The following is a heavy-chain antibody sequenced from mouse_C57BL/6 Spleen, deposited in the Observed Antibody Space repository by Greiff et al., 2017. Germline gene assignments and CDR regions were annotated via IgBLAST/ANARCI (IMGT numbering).Heavy chain of an antibody. CDR2: IHPSDSDT. D-gene: IGHD1-1*01. CDR3: APLGLMTTVDWYFDV. J-gene: IGHJ1*03. V-gene: IGHV1-74*01. CDR1: GYTFTSYW. Sequence: QVQLQQPGAELVKPGASVKVSCKASGYTFTSYWMHWVKQRPGQGLEWIGRIHPSDSDTNYNQKFKGKATLTVDKSSSPAYMQLSSLTSADSAVYSCAPLGLMTTVDWYFDVWGTGTTVTVSS.